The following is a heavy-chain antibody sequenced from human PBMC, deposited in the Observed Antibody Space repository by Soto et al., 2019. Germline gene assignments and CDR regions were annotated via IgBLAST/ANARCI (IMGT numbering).Heavy chain of an antibody. CDR3: ARVGGYCSGGSCYRDPKNDFDI. J-gene: IGHJ3*02. V-gene: IGHV1-18*01. D-gene: IGHD2-15*01. CDR1: GYTFTSYG. CDR2: ISAYNGNT. Sequence: QVQLVQSGAEVKKPGASVKVSCKASGYTFTSYGISWVRQAPGQGLEWMGWISAYNGNTNYAQKLQGRVTMTTDTSTSTAYMELRSLGSDDTAVYYCARVGGYCSGGSCYRDPKNDFDIWGQGTMVTVSS.